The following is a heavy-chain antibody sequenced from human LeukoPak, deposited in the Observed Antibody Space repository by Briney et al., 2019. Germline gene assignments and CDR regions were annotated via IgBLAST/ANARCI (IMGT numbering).Heavy chain of an antibody. CDR1: GFTFSNYW. J-gene: IGHJ4*02. CDR2: IKQDGGAK. CDR3: AIDRYSSGCGDC. D-gene: IGHD6-25*01. V-gene: IGHV3-7*05. Sequence: GGSLRLSCATSGFTFSNYWMTWVRQAPGKGLEWVANIKQDGGAKNYVDSVKGRFTISRDNAKNSLYLQMNSLRAEDTAVYYCAIDRYSSGCGDCWGQGTLVTVSS.